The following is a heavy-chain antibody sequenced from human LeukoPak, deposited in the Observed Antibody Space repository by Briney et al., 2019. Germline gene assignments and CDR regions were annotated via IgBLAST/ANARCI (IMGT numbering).Heavy chain of an antibody. J-gene: IGHJ3*02. CDR3: ARDLVNIYTTGSTYDAFDI. Sequence: GGSLRLSCAASGFTFSSYAMHWVRQAPGEGLEWVAVISYDGSNKYFADSVKGRFTISRDNSKNTLSLQMNSLRPEDTAVYYCARDLVNIYTTGSTYDAFDIWGQGTMVTVSS. D-gene: IGHD1-1*01. CDR1: GFTFSSYA. V-gene: IGHV3-30*04. CDR2: ISYDGSNK.